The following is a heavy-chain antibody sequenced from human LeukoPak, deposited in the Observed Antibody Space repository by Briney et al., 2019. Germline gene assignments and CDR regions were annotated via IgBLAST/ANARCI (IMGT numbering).Heavy chain of an antibody. CDR1: GYTFTNYA. J-gene: IGHJ3*02. V-gene: IGHV1-2*02. Sequence: ASVKVSCKASGYTFTNYALNWVRQAPGQGLEWMGWINPNSGGTNYAQKFQGRVTMTRDTSISTAYMELSRLRSDDTAVYYCAAVAGLGNAFDIWGQGTMVTVSS. D-gene: IGHD6-19*01. CDR3: AAVAGLGNAFDI. CDR2: INPNSGGT.